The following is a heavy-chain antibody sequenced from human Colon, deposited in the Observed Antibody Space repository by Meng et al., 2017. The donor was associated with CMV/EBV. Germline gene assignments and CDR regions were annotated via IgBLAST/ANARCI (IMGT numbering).Heavy chain of an antibody. CDR2: INRDGTAR. V-gene: IGHV3-7*01. CDR3: VRILGFCSSTSCPGGDN. D-gene: IGHD2-2*01. CDR1: GFDFSYYW. J-gene: IGHJ4*02. Sequence: GGPLRLSCETSGFDFSYYWMTWVRQAPGKGPEWVATINRDGTARWYVDSVRGRFTISRDNAKKTLFLEVNSLRSEDTAVYYCVRILGFCSSTSCPGGDNWGQGRLVTVSS.